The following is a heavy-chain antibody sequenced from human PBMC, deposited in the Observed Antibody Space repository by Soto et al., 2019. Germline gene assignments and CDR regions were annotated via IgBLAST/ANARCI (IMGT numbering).Heavy chain of an antibody. Sequence: PSETLSLTCTVSGGSISSGGYYWSWIRQHPGKGLEWIGYIYYSGSTYYNPSLKSRVTISVDTSKNQFSLKLSSVTAADTAVYYCARDPVPQGRYYYAMHVWGPGTTVTVS. CDR1: GGSISSGGYY. J-gene: IGHJ6*02. CDR2: IYYSGST. D-gene: IGHD6-6*01. CDR3: ARDPVPQGRYYYAMHV. V-gene: IGHV4-31*03.